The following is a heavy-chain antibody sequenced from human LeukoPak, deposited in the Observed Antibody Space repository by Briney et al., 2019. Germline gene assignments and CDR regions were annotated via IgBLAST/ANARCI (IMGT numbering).Heavy chain of an antibody. D-gene: IGHD2-21*02. J-gene: IGHJ3*02. V-gene: IGHV3-23*01. CDR3: AKLPYCGGDCYSEDAFDI. CDR1: GFTFSSYA. CDR2: ISGSGGST. Sequence: PGGSLRLSCAVSGFTFSSYAMSWVRQAPGKGLEWVSAISGSGGSTYYADSVKGRFTISRDNSKNTLYLQMNSLRAEDTAVYYCAKLPYCGGDCYSEDAFDIWGQGTMVTVSS.